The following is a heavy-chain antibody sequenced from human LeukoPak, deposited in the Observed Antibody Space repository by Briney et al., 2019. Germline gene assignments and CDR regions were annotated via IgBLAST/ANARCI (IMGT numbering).Heavy chain of an antibody. D-gene: IGHD1-26*01. Sequence: SVKVSCKASGGTFSSYTISWVRQAPGQGLEWMGRIIPILGIANYAQKFQGRVTITADKSTSTAYIELSSLRSEDTAVYYCARETRYSGSYEVYWGQGTLVTVSS. CDR1: GGTFSSYT. V-gene: IGHV1-69*04. CDR2: IIPILGIA. CDR3: ARETRYSGSYEVY. J-gene: IGHJ4*02.